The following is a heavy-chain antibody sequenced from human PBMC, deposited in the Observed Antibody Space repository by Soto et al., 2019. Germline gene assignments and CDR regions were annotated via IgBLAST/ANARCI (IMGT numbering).Heavy chain of an antibody. D-gene: IGHD2-15*01. CDR2: IRSKANSDAT. J-gene: IGHJ3*02. CDR1: GFTFSGSA. Sequence: GGSLRLSCVASGFTFSGSAMHWVRQASGKGLEWVGRIRSKANSDATAYGASVKGRFTISRDDSKNTAYLQMNSLKTEDTAVYYCVRYCSGGSCLDAFDIWGQGTMVTVSS. CDR3: VRYCSGGSCLDAFDI. V-gene: IGHV3-73*01.